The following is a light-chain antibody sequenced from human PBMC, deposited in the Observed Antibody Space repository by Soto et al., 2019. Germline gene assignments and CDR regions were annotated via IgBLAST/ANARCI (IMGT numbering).Light chain of an antibody. CDR3: QRYSRVPRT. CDR1: QGINNY. Sequence: DIQMTQSPSSLSASVGDRVTITCRASQGINNYLAWYQQKPGKVPKLLIYSASTLQSWVPSRFSASGYGTDFTLIISRLQPEDVAIYYCQRYSRVPRTFGQGTKVEIK. CDR2: SAS. J-gene: IGKJ1*01. V-gene: IGKV1-27*01.